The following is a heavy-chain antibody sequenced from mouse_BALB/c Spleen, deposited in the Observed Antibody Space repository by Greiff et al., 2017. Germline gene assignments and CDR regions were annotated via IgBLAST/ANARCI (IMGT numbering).Heavy chain of an antibody. J-gene: IGHJ2*01. CDR1: GFTFSSYA. Sequence: GMLVESGGGLVKPGGSLKLSCAASGFTFSSYAMSWVRQTPEKRLEWVASISSGGSTYYPDSVKGRFTISRDNARNILYLQMSSLRSEDTAMYYCARGTSSDYWGQGTTLTVSS. V-gene: IGHV5-6-5*01. CDR3: ARGTSSDY. CDR2: ISSGGST.